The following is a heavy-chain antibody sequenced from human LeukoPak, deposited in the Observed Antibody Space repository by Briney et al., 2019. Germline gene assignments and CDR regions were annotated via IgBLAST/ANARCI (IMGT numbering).Heavy chain of an antibody. CDR3: AKARFDYYFDY. J-gene: IGHJ4*02. V-gene: IGHV3-23*01. Sequence: GGSLRLSCAASGVTFSSYAMSWVRQAPGKGLEWVSAISGSGGSKYYADSVKGRFTISRDNSKNTLYLQMNSPKAEDTAVYYCAKARFDYYFDYWGQGTLVTVSS. CDR2: ISGSGGSK. D-gene: IGHD2-21*01. CDR1: GVTFSSYA.